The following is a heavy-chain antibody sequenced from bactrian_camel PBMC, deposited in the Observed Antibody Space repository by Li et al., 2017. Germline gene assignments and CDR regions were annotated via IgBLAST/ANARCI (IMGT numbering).Heavy chain of an antibody. D-gene: IGHD7*01. J-gene: IGHJ4*01. Sequence: HVQLVESGGGSVQAGGSLTLSCAASGNIDSSIVMAWFRQSPGKKREGVASIYSGGGSQYYADSVKGRFTVSQDNAKNTLFLQMTSLKPEDTAMYYCVTDTEDWCSPYPSKLGYWGQGTQVTVS. V-gene: IGHV3S54*01. CDR3: VTDTEDWCSPYPSKLGY. CDR1: GNIDSSIV. CDR2: IYSGGGSQ.